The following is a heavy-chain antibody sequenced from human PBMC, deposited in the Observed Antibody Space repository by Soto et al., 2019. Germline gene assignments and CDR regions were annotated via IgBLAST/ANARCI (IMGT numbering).Heavy chain of an antibody. CDR3: ARVRQGCSANNCYFDP. Sequence: PSETLSLTCTLSGGSVRAPDWWNWVRQSPDKGLEWIAEVHISGHSNYNPSLRSRVSVSIDSSKNQFYLNLNSVTAADTAIYYCARVRQGCSANNCYFDPWGQGTLVTVSS. J-gene: IGHJ5*02. D-gene: IGHD1-1*01. V-gene: IGHV4-4*02. CDR2: VHISGHS. CDR1: GGSVRAPDW.